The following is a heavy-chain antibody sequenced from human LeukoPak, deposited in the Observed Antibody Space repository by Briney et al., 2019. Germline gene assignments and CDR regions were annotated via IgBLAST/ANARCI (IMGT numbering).Heavy chain of an antibody. CDR2: IHPAGSDT. J-gene: IGHJ4*02. CDR3: AKYSTQQTHFDY. D-gene: IGHD2/OR15-2a*01. CDR1: GYSFSTYW. Sequence: GGSLKISCKGSGYSFSTYWIGWVRQIPGKGLEWMGNIHPAGSDTRYSPSLQGQVTISTDKSISTAYLQWSSLKASDTGMYYCAKYSTQQTHFDYWGQGTLVTVSS. V-gene: IGHV5-51*01.